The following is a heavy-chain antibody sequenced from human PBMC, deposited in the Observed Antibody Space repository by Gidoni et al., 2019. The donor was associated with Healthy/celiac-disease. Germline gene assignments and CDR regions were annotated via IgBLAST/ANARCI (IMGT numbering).Heavy chain of an antibody. CDR1: GGTFSSYA. CDR2: IIPIFGTA. Sequence: QVQLVQSGAEVKKPGSSVKVSCKASGGTFSSYAISWVRQAPGQGLEWMGGIIPIFGTANYAQKFQGRVTITADESTSTAYMELSSLRSEDTAVYYCARRSIAAAGTVGYYYYYMDVWGKGTTVTVSS. D-gene: IGHD6-13*01. J-gene: IGHJ6*03. CDR3: ARRSIAAAGTVGYYYYYMDV. V-gene: IGHV1-69*01.